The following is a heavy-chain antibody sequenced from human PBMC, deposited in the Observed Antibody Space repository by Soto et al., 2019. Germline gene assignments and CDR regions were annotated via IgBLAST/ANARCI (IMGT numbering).Heavy chain of an antibody. J-gene: IGHJ4*02. CDR1: GFTFSSYT. V-gene: IGHV3-23*01. Sequence: GGSLRLSCAASGFTFSSYTLNWVRRAPGKGLEWVATSSDRRTGNTHYSDSVGGRFTLSRDYSRNILFLQMDSLRADDTALYYCTTWLTAHFDYWGRGTQVTVSS. CDR3: TTWLTAHFDY. CDR2: SSDRRTGNT. D-gene: IGHD2-21*02.